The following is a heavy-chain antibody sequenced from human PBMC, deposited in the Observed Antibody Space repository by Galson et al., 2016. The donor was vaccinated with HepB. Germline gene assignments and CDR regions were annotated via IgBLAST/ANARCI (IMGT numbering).Heavy chain of an antibody. J-gene: IGHJ4*02. CDR3: ARVVGRGVYDGRFDY. CDR2: TYYRSKWYN. V-gene: IGHV6-1*01. CDR1: GDSVSSNSAA. Sequence: CAISGDSVSSNSAAWNWIRQSPSRGLEWLGRTYYRSKWYNDYAESVKSRITINPDTSKNPFSLQLNSVTPEDTAVYYCARVVGRGVYDGRFDYWGQGILVTVSS. D-gene: IGHD5/OR15-5a*01.